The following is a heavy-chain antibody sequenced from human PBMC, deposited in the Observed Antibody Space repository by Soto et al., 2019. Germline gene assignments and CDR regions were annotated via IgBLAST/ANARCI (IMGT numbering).Heavy chain of an antibody. D-gene: IGHD3-9*01. CDR2: ISAYNGNT. CDR3: ARVPFRDILTGYWETGYYYYMTS. CDR1: GYTFTSYG. V-gene: IGHV1-18*01. Sequence: ASVKVSCKASGYTFTSYGISWVRHAPGQGQERIGWISAYNGNTNYAQKLQGRVTMTTDTSTSTAYMELRSLRSDDTAVYYCARVPFRDILTGYWETGYYYYMTSGAKGPRSPSP. J-gene: IGHJ6*03.